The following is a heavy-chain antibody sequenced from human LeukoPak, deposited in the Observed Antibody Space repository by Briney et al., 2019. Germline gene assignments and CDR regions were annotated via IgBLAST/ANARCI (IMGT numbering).Heavy chain of an antibody. D-gene: IGHD2-2*02. CDR3: ATLSVRIPAAIRLGWFDP. CDR2: FDPEDGET. V-gene: IGHV1-24*01. CDR1: GYTLTELS. J-gene: IGHJ5*02. Sequence: ASVKVSCKVSGYTLTELSMHWVRQAPGKGLGWMGGFDPEDGETIYAQKFQGRVTMTEDTSTDTAYMELSSLRSEDTAVYYCATLSVRIPAAIRLGWFDPWGQGTLVTVSS.